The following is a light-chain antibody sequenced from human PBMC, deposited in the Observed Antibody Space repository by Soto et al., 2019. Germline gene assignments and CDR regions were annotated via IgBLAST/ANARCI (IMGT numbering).Light chain of an antibody. CDR3: CSDAGSSTSV. J-gene: IGLJ2*01. CDR2: EVS. CDR1: SSDVGSYNL. Sequence: QSALTQPASVSGSPGQSITISCTGTSSDVGSYNLVSWYQQHPGKATKLMIYEVSKRPSGVSNRFSGSKSGNTASLTSSGLQAEDEADYYCCSDAGSSTSVFGGGTKLTVL. V-gene: IGLV2-23*02.